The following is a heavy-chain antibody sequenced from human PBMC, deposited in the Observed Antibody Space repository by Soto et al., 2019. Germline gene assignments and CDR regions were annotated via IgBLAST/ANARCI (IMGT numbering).Heavy chain of an antibody. D-gene: IGHD3-10*01. V-gene: IGHV3-23*01. CDR1: GFTFNNYA. J-gene: IGHJ4*02. CDR2: ISGGGDTT. CDR3: AKGRGGSGSLTPRVDF. Sequence: EVQLLESGGGLVQPGGSLRLSCAASGFTFNNYAMSWVRQAPGKGLEWVSAISGGGDTTSYADSVKGRFTVSRDGSKNTQYVQMNSLRAEDTAVYYCAKGRGGSGSLTPRVDFWGQGTLVTVSS.